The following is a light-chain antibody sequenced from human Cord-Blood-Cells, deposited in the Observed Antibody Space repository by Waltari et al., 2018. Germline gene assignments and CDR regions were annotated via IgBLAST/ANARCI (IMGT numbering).Light chain of an antibody. CDR2: DAS. V-gene: IGKV1-5*01. J-gene: IGKJ1*01. CDR1: QSMSSW. Sequence: DIQMTQSPSTLSASVGDRVTITCRASQSMSSWLAWYQQKPGKPPKLLIYDASSLESGVPSRFSGSGSGTEFTLTISSLQPDDFATYYCQQYNSYSTFGQGTKVEIK. CDR3: QQYNSYST.